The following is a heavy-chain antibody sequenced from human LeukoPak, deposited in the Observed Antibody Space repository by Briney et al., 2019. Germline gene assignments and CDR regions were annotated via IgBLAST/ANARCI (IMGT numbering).Heavy chain of an antibody. V-gene: IGHV1-46*01. D-gene: IGHD3-22*01. CDR3: ARDGSSGYYGDY. CDR1: GYTFTRYY. Sequence: GASVNVSCKPSGYTFTRYYMHWVRQAPGQGLEWMEIINPSGGSTSYAQKFQGRVTMTRDTSTSTVYMELSSLRSEDTAVYYCARDGSSGYYGDYWGQGTLVTVSS. J-gene: IGHJ4*02. CDR2: INPSGGST.